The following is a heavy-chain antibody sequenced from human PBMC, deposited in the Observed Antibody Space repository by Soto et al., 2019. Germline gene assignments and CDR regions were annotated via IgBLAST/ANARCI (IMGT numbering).Heavy chain of an antibody. J-gene: IGHJ4*02. CDR1: GFTFSSYA. D-gene: IGHD1-26*01. V-gene: IGHV3-23*01. CDR2: ISGSGGST. CDR3: AKDSVSGSYHYFDY. Sequence: GGSLRLSCAASGFTFSSYAMSWVRQSPGKGLEWVSAISGSGGSTYYADSVKGRFTISRDNSKNTLYLQMNSLRAEDTAVYYCAKDSVSGSYHYFDYWGQGTLVTVSS.